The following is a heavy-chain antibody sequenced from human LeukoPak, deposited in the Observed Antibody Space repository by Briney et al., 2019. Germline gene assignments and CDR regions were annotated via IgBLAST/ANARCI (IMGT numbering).Heavy chain of an antibody. V-gene: IGHV4-34*01. J-gene: IGHJ5*02. CDR3: ARQKTAGWFDP. D-gene: IGHD6-25*01. CDR2: INHSGST. CDR1: GGSFSGYY. Sequence: PSETLSLTCAVYGGSFSGYYWSWIRQPPGKGLEWIGEINHSGSTNYNPSLKSRVTISVDTSKNQFSLKLSSVTAADTAVYYCARQKTAGWFDPWGQGTLVTVSS.